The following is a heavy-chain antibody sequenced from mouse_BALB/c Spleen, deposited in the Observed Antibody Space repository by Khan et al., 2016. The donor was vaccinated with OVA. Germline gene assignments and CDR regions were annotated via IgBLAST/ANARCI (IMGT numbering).Heavy chain of an antibody. Sequence: QVQLKESGPGLVAPSQNLSITCTVSGFSLSDYGVSWIRQPPGKGLGWLGVIWGGGSTYYNSALKSRLSISKDNSKSQVFLKMSSLQSDDTAMFDCAKGVWSYYYTLDYRGQGTSVTVSS. CDR2: IWGGGST. CDR3: AKGVWSYYYTLDY. CDR1: GFSLSDYG. J-gene: IGHJ4*01. V-gene: IGHV2-6-5*01.